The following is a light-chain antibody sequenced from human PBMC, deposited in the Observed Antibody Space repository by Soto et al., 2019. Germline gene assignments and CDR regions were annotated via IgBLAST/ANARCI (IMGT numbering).Light chain of an antibody. J-gene: IGKJ5*01. CDR1: QSVSSN. V-gene: IGKV3-15*01. Sequence: EIVMTQSPDTLSVSPGERATLSRRASQSVSSNLAWFQQKPGQAPRLLIYGASTRATGGPARFSGSGSGTEFTLIISSLQSEDFAVYYCQQYNNWPSTFGQGTRLEIK. CDR3: QQYNNWPST. CDR2: GAS.